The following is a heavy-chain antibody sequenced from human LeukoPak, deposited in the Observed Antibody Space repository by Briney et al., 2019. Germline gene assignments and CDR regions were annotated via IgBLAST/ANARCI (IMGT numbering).Heavy chain of an antibody. CDR2: ISSSSSYI. CDR1: GFTFSSYE. V-gene: IGHV3-21*01. J-gene: IGHJ4*02. D-gene: IGHD3-16*02. CDR3: ARDLSAIMITFGGVIAPFDY. Sequence: GGSLRLSCAASGFTFSSYEMNWVRQAPGKGLEWVSSISSSSSYIYYADSVKGRFTISRDNAKNSLYLQMNSLRAEDTAVYYCARDLSAIMITFGGVIAPFDYWGQGTLVTVSS.